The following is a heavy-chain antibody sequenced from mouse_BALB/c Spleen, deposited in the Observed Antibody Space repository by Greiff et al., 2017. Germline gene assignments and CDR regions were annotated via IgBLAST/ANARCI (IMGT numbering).Heavy chain of an antibody. V-gene: IGHV14-3*02. J-gene: IGHJ2*01. CDR1: GFNIKDTY. CDR2: IDPANGNT. Sequence: EVQLQQSGAELVKPGASVKLSCTASGFNIKDTYMHWVKQRPEQSLEWIGRIDPANGNTKYDPKFQGKATITADTSSNTAYLQLSSLTSEDTAVYYCARTYYRYAGCFDYWGQGTTLTVSS. D-gene: IGHD2-14*01. CDR3: ARTYYRYAGCFDY.